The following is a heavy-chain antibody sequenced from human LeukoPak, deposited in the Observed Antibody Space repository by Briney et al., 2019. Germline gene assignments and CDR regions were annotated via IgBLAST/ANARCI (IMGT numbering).Heavy chain of an antibody. D-gene: IGHD3-10*01. J-gene: IGHJ5*02. CDR1: GYTFTSYY. V-gene: IGHV1-46*01. CDR2: INPSGGST. Sequence: GASVKVSCKASGYTFTSYYMHWVRQAPGQGLEWMGIINPSGGSTSYAQKFQGRVTMTRNTSISTAYMELSSLRSEDTAVYYCARGDYYGSGSSNWFDPWGQGTLVTVSS. CDR3: ARGDYYGSGSSNWFDP.